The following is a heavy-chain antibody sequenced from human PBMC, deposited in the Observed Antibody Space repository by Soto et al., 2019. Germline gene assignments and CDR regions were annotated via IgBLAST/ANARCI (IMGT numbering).Heavy chain of an antibody. V-gene: IGHV1-8*01. J-gene: IGHJ6*02. CDR2: MNPNSGNT. CDR3: ARWPDADYYYGMDV. Sequence: QVQLVQSGAEVKKPGASVKVSCKASGYTFTSYDINWVRQATGQGLEWMGWMNPNSGNTGYAQKFQGRVTKTRNTSISTAYMELSSLRSEDTAVCYCARWPDADYYYGMDVWGQGTTVTVSS. CDR1: GYTFTSYD.